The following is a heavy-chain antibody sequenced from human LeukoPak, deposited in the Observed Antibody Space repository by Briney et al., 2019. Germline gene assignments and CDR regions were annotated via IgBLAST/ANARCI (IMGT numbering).Heavy chain of an antibody. CDR1: GYSFTSYW. V-gene: IGHV5-51*01. CDR3: ARQEYSSSPLFDY. J-gene: IGHJ4*02. CDR2: IYPGDSDT. Sequence: GESLKISCKGSGYSFTSYWIGWVRQMPGKGLEWMGIIYPGDSDTRYSPSFQGQIIISADKSISTAYLQWSSLKASDTAMYYCARQEYSSSPLFDYWGQGTLVTVSS. D-gene: IGHD6-6*01.